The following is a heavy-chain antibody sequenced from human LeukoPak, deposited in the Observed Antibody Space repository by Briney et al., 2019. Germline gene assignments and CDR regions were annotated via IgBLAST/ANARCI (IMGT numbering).Heavy chain of an antibody. D-gene: IGHD3-22*01. CDR3: ARSYDSSGYRMLYYFDY. CDR2: INPNSGGT. CDR1: GYTFTGYY. V-gene: IGHV1-2*02. J-gene: IGHJ4*02. Sequence: ASVKVSSKASGYTFTGYYMHWVRQAPGQGLEWMGWINPNSGGTNYAQKFQGRVTMTRDTSISTAYMELSRLRSDDTAVYYCARSYDSSGYRMLYYFDYWGQGTLVTVSS.